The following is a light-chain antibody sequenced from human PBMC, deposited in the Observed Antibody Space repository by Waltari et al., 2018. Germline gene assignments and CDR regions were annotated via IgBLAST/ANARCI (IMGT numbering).Light chain of an antibody. V-gene: IGLV2-14*03. Sequence: QSALTQPASVSGSPGQSITISCTGTSSDVGGYNYVSWYQQYPGKAPQLMIYDVNNRPLGVSNLVSGSKSGNPASVTIAGLQAEDDADYYCSSYTSSSTQVFGGGTKLTVL. J-gene: IGLJ3*02. CDR2: DVN. CDR1: SSDVGGYNY. CDR3: SSYTSSSTQV.